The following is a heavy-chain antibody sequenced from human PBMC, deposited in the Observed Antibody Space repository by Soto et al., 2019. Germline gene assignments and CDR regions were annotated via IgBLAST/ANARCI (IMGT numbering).Heavy chain of an antibody. V-gene: IGHV1-18*01. CDR3: ARAAPSYGDYEGYFDY. Sequence: QVQLVQSGAEVKKPGASVKVSCKVSGYTFTSYGISWVRQAPGQGLEWMGWISAYNGNTNYAQKLQGRVTMTTDTSTSTTYMDLSSLRSDDTAVYFCARAAPSYGDYEGYFDYWGQGTLATVSS. CDR2: ISAYNGNT. CDR1: GYTFTSYG. J-gene: IGHJ4*02. D-gene: IGHD4-17*01.